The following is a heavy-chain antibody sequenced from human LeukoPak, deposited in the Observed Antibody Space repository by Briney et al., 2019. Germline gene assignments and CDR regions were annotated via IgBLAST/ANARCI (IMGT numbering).Heavy chain of an antibody. CDR3: AKDRDDYGNDC. CDR1: GFTFDDYG. D-gene: IGHD4-17*01. V-gene: IGHV3-30*02. CDR2: ERSGGSK. J-gene: IGHJ4*02. Sequence: KSGGSLRLSCTASGFTFDDYGMSWVRQAPGKGLEWVAVERSGGSKHYADSVKGRFTISRDNSKNTLWLEMNNLRTDDTAVYYCAKDRDDYGNDCWGQGVLVTVST.